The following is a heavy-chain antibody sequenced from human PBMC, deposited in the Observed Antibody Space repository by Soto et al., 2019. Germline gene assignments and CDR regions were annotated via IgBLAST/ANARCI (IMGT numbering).Heavy chain of an antibody. CDR3: AASIFYYGMDV. V-gene: IGHV5-51*01. CDR2: IYPVYSDT. J-gene: IGHJ6*02. CDR1: GYPFTNYW. Sequence: PGESLKIPCKGSGYPFTNYWIGWVRQMPGKGPEWMGIIYPVYSDTKYNPSFQGQVTISADKSITTTYLQWSSLKASDTAIYYRAASIFYYGMDVWGQGTTVTVSS.